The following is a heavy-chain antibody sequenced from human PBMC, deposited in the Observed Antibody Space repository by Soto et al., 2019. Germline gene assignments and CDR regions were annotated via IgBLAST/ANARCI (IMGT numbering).Heavy chain of an antibody. CDR2: ISAYNRNT. CDR3: ARREDYGCKGGVDY. J-gene: IGHJ4*02. CDR1: GYTFTSYG. D-gene: IGHD4-17*01. V-gene: IGHV1-18*04. Sequence: GASVKVSCKASGYTFTSYGISWVRQAPGQGLEWMGWISAYNRNTNYAQKLQGRVTMTTDTSASTAYMELRSLRSDDTAVDYCARREDYGCKGGVDYWGQGTLVTVSS.